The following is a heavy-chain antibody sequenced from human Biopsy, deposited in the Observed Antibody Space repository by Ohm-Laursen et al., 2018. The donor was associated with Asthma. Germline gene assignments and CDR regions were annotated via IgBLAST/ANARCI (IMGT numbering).Heavy chain of an antibody. Sequence: GSSVYASCKTSGSTFNSAGITWVRQAPGQGLEWMGWISVYNGNTKVAQKLQDRVTMITDTSTSTAYMELRSLGSDDTALYFCARAVDYSHYYGIDVWGQGTTVTVS. CDR3: ARAVDYSHYYGIDV. CDR1: GSTFNSAG. J-gene: IGHJ6*02. D-gene: IGHD3-10*01. V-gene: IGHV1-18*01. CDR2: ISVYNGNT.